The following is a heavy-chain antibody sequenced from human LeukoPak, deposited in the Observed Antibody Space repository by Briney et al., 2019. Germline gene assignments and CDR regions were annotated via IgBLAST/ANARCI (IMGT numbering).Heavy chain of an antibody. CDR1: GFTFSIYV. D-gene: IGHD3-10*01. CDR2: ISSNGGST. CDR3: TRDPDVVRGIITSLRGMDV. J-gene: IGHJ6*02. V-gene: IGHV3-64*01. Sequence: GGSLRLSCAASGFTFSIYVMYWVRQAPGKGLEYVSGISSNGGSTYYANSVKGRFTISRDNSKNTLFLQMGSLRVEDMAVYYCTRDPDVVRGIITSLRGMDVWGQGTTVTVSS.